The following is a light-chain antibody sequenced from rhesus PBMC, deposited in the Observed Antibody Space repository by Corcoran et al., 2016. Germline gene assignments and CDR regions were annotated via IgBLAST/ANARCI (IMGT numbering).Light chain of an antibody. CDR3: QHNYGTPFT. J-gene: IGKJ3*01. CDR2: KAS. Sequence: DIQMTQSPSSLSASVGDRVTITCRTSENVNNYLNWYQQKPGKAPKLLIYKASPLQSGVPSRFSGSGSGTDYTFTISRLQSEDVATYYCQHNYGTPFTFGPGTKLDI. CDR1: ENVNNY. V-gene: IGKV1-74*01.